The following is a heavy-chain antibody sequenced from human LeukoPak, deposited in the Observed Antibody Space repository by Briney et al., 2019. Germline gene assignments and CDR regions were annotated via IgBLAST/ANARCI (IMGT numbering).Heavy chain of an antibody. Sequence: ASVKVSCKASGYTFTSYYMHWVRQAPGQGLEWMGIINPSGGSTSYAQKFQGRVTMTRDTSTSTAYMELSSLRSEDTAVYYCARGPTVTTSPYNWFDPWGQGTLVTVSS. CDR1: GYTFTSYY. D-gene: IGHD4-17*01. J-gene: IGHJ5*02. CDR3: ARGPTVTTSPYNWFDP. V-gene: IGHV1-46*01. CDR2: INPSGGST.